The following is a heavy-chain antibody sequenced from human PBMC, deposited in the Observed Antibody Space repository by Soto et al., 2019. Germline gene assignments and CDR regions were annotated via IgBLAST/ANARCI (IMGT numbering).Heavy chain of an antibody. CDR2: IYWNDVK. V-gene: IGHV2-5*01. J-gene: IGHJ4*02. D-gene: IGHD6-13*01. Sequence: QITLKESGPTLVKPTQTLTLTCTFSGFSLTTSGVGVGWIRQPPGKALEWLALIYWNDVKRYSPSLKSRLTITKDNSKHQVVLTVTNMDPGDTATYYCAHSAIYTSTWFYFDQCGQGTLVTVSS. CDR1: GFSLTTSGVG. CDR3: AHSAIYTSTWFYFDQ.